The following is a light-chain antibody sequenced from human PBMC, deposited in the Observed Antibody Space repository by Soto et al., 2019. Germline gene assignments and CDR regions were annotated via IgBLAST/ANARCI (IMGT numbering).Light chain of an antibody. CDR2: EGS. CDR3: CSYAGSDTWV. Sequence: QLVLTQPASVSGSPRQSITISCTGTSSDVGSYTLVSWYQQHPGKAPKLMIYEGSKRPSGVSNRFSGSKPGNTASLTISGLQAEDEADYYCCSYAGSDTWVFGGGTKLTVL. J-gene: IGLJ3*02. V-gene: IGLV2-23*01. CDR1: SSDVGSYTL.